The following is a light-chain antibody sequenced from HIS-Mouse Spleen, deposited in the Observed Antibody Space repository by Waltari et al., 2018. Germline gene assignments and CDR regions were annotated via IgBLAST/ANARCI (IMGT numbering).Light chain of an antibody. CDR2: DVS. J-gene: IGLJ1*01. CDR1: SSDVGGYNY. CDR3: CSYAGSYTGV. Sequence: QSALTQPRQVSGSPGQSVTIPCPGTSSDVGGYNYFPWYQQHPGKAPKLMIYDVSKRPSGVPDRFSGSKSGNTASLTISGLQAEDEADYYCCSYAGSYTGVFGTGTKVTVL. V-gene: IGLV2-11*01.